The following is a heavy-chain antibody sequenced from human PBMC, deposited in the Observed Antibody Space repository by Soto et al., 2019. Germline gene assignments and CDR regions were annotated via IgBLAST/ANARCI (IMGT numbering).Heavy chain of an antibody. J-gene: IGHJ4*02. CDR1: GFTFSSYS. CDR3: ARDLASDYYDSSGYY. Sequence: PGGSLRLSCAASGFTFSSYSMNWVRQAPGKGLEWVSYISSSSSTIYYADSVKGRFTISRDNAKNSLYLQMNSLRAEDTAVYYSARDLASDYYDSSGYYWGQGTLVTVSS. V-gene: IGHV3-48*01. D-gene: IGHD3-22*01. CDR2: ISSSSSTI.